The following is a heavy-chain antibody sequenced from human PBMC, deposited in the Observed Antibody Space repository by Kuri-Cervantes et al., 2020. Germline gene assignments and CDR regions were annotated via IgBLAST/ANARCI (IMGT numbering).Heavy chain of an antibody. CDR1: GFTFSSYA. CDR2: LSGSGGST. Sequence: GESLKISCAASGFTFSSYAMSWVRQAPGKGLEWVSTLSGSGGSTFYADSVKGRFTISRDISKNTLYLQMSSLGAEDTAVYYCGSGDLGPYGMDVWGQGTAVTVSS. J-gene: IGHJ6*02. D-gene: IGHD3-10*01. V-gene: IGHV3-23*01. CDR3: GSGDLGPYGMDV.